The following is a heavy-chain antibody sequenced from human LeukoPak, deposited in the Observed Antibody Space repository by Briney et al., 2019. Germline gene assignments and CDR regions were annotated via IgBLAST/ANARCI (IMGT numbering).Heavy chain of an antibody. CDR1: GYTFTGYY. CDR2: INPNSGGT. V-gene: IGHV1-2*02. J-gene: IGHJ4*02. D-gene: IGHD1-26*01. Sequence: ASVKVSCKASGYTFTGYYMHWVRQAPGQGLEWMGWINPNSGGTNYARKFQGRVTITRDTSASTDYMEVSSLRSEDMAVYYCARGSAPGSYLIDYWGQGALVTVSS. CDR3: ARGSAPGSYLIDY.